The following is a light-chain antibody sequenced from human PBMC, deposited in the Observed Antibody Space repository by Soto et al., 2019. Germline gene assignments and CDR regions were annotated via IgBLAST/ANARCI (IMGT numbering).Light chain of an antibody. CDR2: EVS. CDR1: ISDVGGYDY. J-gene: IGLJ3*02. V-gene: IGLV2-14*01. Sequence: QSALTQPASVSGSPGQSITISCIGTISDVGGYDYVSWYQQHPGKAPKVIIYEVSRRPSGVSNRFSGSKSGNTASLTISELRTEDEADYYCSSYTDTSGRVFGGGTKVTVL. CDR3: SSYTDTSGRV.